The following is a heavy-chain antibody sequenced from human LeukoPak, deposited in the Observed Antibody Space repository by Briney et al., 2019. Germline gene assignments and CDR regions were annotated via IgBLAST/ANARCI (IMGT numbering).Heavy chain of an antibody. CDR3: ARDKRFAGGGDY. V-gene: IGHV1-69*04. D-gene: IGHD2-21*01. Sequence: SVKVSCKASGGTSSSYTISWVRQAPGQGLEWMGGIIPILGIANYAQKFQGRVTITADKSTSTAYMELSSLRSEDTAVYYCARDKRFAGGGDYWGQGTLVTVSS. CDR1: GGTSSSYT. J-gene: IGHJ4*02. CDR2: IIPILGIA.